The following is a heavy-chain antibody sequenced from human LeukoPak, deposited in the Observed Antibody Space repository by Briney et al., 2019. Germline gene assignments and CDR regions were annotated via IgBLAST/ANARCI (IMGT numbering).Heavy chain of an antibody. CDR3: ARGPFRNLQTEMVASRSDA. V-gene: IGHV1-2*02. J-gene: IGHJ5*02. Sequence: ASVKVSCNACGYTFTFYYIHWVRLAPGQGLEWMGWINPDSGGTKYLQKFQDRVTMTRDTSISIAYMELNRLRSDDTAVYFCARGPFRNLQTEMVASRSDAWGQGTAVTVSS. D-gene: IGHD2-8*01. CDR1: GYTFTFYY. CDR2: INPDSGGT.